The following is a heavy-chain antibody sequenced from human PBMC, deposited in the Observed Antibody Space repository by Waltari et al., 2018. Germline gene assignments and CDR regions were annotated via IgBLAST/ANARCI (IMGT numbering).Heavy chain of an antibody. CDR1: GGSFTAFY. J-gene: IGHJ6*02. CDR2: SNQGETT. Sequence: QVQLQQWGAGLLKPSETLSLTCVVNGGSFTAFYWTWVRQPPGKGLELIGDSNQGETTQSNPSRRSRVTISVDRARNQISLTLTSVTAADTAVYYCARGQGEGADVWAQGTAFTVS. CDR3: ARGQGEGADV. D-gene: IGHD1-26*01. V-gene: IGHV4-34*01.